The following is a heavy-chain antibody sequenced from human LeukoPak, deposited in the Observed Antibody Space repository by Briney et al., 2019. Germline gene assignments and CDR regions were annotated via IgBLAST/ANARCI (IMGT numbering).Heavy chain of an antibody. J-gene: IGHJ3*02. Sequence: ASVKVSCKASGYTFTGYYMHWVRQAPGQGLEWMGWINPNSGGTNYAQKFQGRVTMTRDTSISTAYMELSRLRSDDTAVYYCARVFRGWYPTPSDDAFDIWGQGTMVTVSS. V-gene: IGHV1-2*02. CDR2: INPNSGGT. CDR3: ARVFRGWYPTPSDDAFDI. D-gene: IGHD6-19*01. CDR1: GYTFTGYY.